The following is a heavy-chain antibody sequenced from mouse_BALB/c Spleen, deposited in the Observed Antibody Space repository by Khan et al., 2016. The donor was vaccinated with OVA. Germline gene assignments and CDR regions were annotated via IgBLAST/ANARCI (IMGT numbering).Heavy chain of an antibody. V-gene: IGHV2-9*02. CDR1: GFSLISYG. CDR3: ARLEDI. J-gene: IGHJ2*01. Sequence: QVQLQQSGPGLVAPSQSLSLTCTVFGFSLISYGVHWVRQPLGKGLECLGVIWAGGSTNYISALISRLSISKDNSKSQVFLKMNRLQTNDTAMYNCARLEDIWGQGTTLTVSS. CDR2: IWAGGST. D-gene: IGHD1-3*01.